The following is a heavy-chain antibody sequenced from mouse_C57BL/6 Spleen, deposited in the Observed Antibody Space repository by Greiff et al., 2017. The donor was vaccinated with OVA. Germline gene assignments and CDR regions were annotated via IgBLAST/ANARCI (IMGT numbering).Heavy chain of an antibody. V-gene: IGHV1-53*01. CDR3: ARDDYYGSSSYYFDY. Sequence: VQQQQPGPELVKPGASVKLSCKASGYTFTSYWMHWVKQRPGQGLEWIGNINPSNGGTNYNEKFKSKATLTVDKSSSTAYMQLSSLTSEDSAVYYCARDDYYGSSSYYFDYWGQGTTLTVSS. D-gene: IGHD1-1*01. CDR1: GYTFTSYW. J-gene: IGHJ2*01. CDR2: INPSNGGT.